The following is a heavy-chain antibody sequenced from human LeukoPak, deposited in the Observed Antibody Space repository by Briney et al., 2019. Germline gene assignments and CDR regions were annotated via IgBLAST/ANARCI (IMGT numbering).Heavy chain of an antibody. J-gene: IGHJ4*02. CDR2: INHSGST. V-gene: IGHV4-34*01. CDR1: GGSFSGYY. CDR3: ARLDGYSSSSGGGGY. D-gene: IGHD6-13*01. Sequence: TSETLSLTCAVYGGSFSGYYWSWIRQPPGKGLEWIGEINHSGSTNYNPSLKSRVTISVDTSKNQFSLKLSPVTAADTAVYYCARLDGYSSSSGGGGYWGQGTLVTVSS.